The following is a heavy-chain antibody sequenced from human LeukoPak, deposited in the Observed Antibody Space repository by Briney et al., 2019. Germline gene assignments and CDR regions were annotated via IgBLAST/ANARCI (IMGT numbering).Heavy chain of an antibody. V-gene: IGHV1-69*01. CDR3: AHYYDSKVDF. CDR1: GGTFSSYA. J-gene: IGHJ4*02. CDR2: IIPIFGTA. Sequence: ASVKVSCKSSGGTFSSYAISGVRQAPGQGLEWMGGIIPIFGTANYAQKFQGRVTITADESTSTAYMELSSLRSEDTAVYYCAHYYDSKVDFWGQGTLVTVSS. D-gene: IGHD3-22*01.